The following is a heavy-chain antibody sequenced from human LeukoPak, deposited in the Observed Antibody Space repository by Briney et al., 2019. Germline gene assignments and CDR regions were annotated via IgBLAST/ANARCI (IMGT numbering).Heavy chain of an antibody. J-gene: IGHJ4*02. CDR2: ISSSGGTT. Sequence: GGSLRLSCSASGFTFNTYGMNWVRQTPGKGLEWLSYISSSGGTTYYADSVRGRFTISRDNAKNSLYLQMNSLRDEDTAVYYCAGASRKYYFDYWGQGTLVTVSS. V-gene: IGHV3-48*02. CDR3: AGASRKYYFDY. CDR1: GFTFNTYG.